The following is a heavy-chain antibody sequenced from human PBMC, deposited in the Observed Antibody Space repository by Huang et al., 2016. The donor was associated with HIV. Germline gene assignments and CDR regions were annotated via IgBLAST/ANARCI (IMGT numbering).Heavy chain of an antibody. CDR2: INHRGTT. Sequence: QVQLHQWGAGLLKPSETLSLTCAFYGGSFSSYYWNWIRQSPGKGLEWIGQINHRGTTTYNPSLKRRGTMSVDTSKNQFSLKLNAVTAADTAVYYCAREIMISFGGPFDPWGQGTLVTVSS. D-gene: IGHD3-16*01. CDR3: AREIMISFGGPFDP. CDR1: GGSFSSYY. J-gene: IGHJ5*02. V-gene: IGHV4-34*01.